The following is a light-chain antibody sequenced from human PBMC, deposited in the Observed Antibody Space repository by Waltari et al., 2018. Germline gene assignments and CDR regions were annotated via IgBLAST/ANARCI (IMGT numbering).Light chain of an antibody. CDR3: LSYTSSITFV. V-gene: IGLV2-23*02. J-gene: IGLJ2*01. CDR2: EVT. Sequence: QPALTQPASVSGSPGQSITISCTGTSNPVGNSKHFCCYQQPPGKAPTLIISEVTERPSGVSDRFSGSKSGNTASLTISGLQAEDEADYYCLSYTSSITFVFGGGTKLSVL. CDR1: SNPVGNSKH.